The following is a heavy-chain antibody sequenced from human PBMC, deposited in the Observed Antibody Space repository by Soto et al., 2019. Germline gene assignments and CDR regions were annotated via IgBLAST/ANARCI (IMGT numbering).Heavy chain of an antibody. CDR1: GYSFFSYY. J-gene: IGHJ4*02. CDR2: FLAGGGNT. D-gene: IGHD3-3*02. Sequence: ASVKVSCKASGYSFFSYYIHWVRQAPGQGLEWMGRFLAGGGNTFYAQRFRGRVSMTRDTPSTNTVSLELTSLTSDDTAVYYCARGGATIFGVIDSWGQGTRVTVSS. CDR3: ARGGATIFGVIDS. V-gene: IGHV1-46*01.